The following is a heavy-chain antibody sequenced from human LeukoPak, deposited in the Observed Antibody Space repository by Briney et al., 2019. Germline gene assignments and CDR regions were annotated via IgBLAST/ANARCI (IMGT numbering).Heavy chain of an antibody. D-gene: IGHD3-3*01. V-gene: IGHV3-30*02. J-gene: IGHJ4*02. CDR3: AKASTIFGVVITNLFDY. CDR2: IRYDGSNK. CDR1: GFTFGNYW. Sequence: PGGSLRLSCVASGFTFGNYWMTWVRQPPGKGLEWVAFIRYDGSNKYYADSVKGRFTISRDNSKNTLYLQMNSLRAEDTAVYYCAKASTIFGVVITNLFDYWVQVTLVTVYS.